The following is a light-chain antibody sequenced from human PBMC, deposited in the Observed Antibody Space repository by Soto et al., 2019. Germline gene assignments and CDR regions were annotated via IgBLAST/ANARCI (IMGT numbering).Light chain of an antibody. Sequence: EIVMTQSPATLSVSPGERATLSCRANQSVSSNLAWYQQKPGQAPRLLIYGASTRATGIPARFSGGGSGTEIPLTISSLQSEDFALYYCQQYNNWPPYTFGQGTKLEIK. CDR1: QSVSSN. CDR2: GAS. J-gene: IGKJ2*01. CDR3: QQYNNWPPYT. V-gene: IGKV3-15*01.